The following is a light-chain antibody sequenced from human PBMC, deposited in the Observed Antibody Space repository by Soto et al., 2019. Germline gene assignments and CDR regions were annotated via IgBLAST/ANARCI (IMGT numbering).Light chain of an antibody. CDR3: QSWDTGIGV. CDR1: SRHIGYA. J-gene: IGLJ2*01. V-gene: IGLV4-69*01. Sequence: QLVLTQSPSASASLGASVKLTCTLSSRHIGYAIAWHQQQAEKGPRFLMKLNSDGSHNKGDGIPDRFSGSSSGAERYLTISGLQSEDEADYFCQSWDTGIGVFGGGTKLTVL. CDR2: LNSDGSH.